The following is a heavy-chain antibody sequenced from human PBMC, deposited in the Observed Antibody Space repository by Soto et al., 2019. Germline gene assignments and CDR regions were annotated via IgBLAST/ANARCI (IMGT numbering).Heavy chain of an antibody. Sequence: QVQLVQSGAEVKKPGASVKVSCKASGYTFTSYGISWVRQAPGQGLEWMGWISAYNGNTNYAQKLQGRVTMTTDTSTSTGYMELRSLRSDDTAVYYCAREYDSSGYYYSFDLWGRGTLVTVSS. D-gene: IGHD3-22*01. CDR1: GYTFTSYG. CDR3: AREYDSSGYYYSFDL. CDR2: ISAYNGNT. J-gene: IGHJ2*01. V-gene: IGHV1-18*01.